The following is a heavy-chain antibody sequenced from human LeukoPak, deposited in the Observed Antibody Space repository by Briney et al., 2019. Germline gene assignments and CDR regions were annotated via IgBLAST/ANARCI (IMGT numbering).Heavy chain of an antibody. CDR1: GFSLRTRGVG. Sequence: SGPTLVNPPQTLTLTCTFSGFSLRTRGVGVGWIRQPPGKALEWLSLIYWNDDKRYSPSLKSRLTITKDTSKNQVVLTMTNMDPVDTATYYCVHSGLVGGLFDYWGQGTLVTVSS. D-gene: IGHD6-6*01. V-gene: IGHV2-5*01. CDR3: VHSGLVGGLFDY. CDR2: IYWNDDK. J-gene: IGHJ4*02.